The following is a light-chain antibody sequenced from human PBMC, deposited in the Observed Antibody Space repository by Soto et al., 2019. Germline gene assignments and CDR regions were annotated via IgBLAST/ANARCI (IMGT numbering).Light chain of an antibody. CDR2: GTS. V-gene: IGKV3-15*01. J-gene: IGKJ2*01. CDR1: QSVSSN. CDR3: QQYDDWPPGT. Sequence: EIVMTQSPATLSVSPGERVTLSCRASQSVSSNLAWYQQKPGQAPRLLIYGTSTRATGIPARFSASGSGTEFTLTVSSLQSEDFAVYYCQQYDDWPPGTFGQGTKLEIK.